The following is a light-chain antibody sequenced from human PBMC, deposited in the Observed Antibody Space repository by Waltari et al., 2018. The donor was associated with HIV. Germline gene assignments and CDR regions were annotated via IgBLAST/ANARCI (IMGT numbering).Light chain of an antibody. CDR1: ALPKQY. Sequence: SYELTQPPSVSVSPGQPARITCSGDALPKQYAYWYQQRPGQAPVAVIYKDSERPSGIPERFSGSSSGTTVTLTISGVQAEDEADYHCQSADSSGTWVFGGGTKLTVL. V-gene: IGLV3-25*03. CDR2: KDS. CDR3: QSADSSGTWV. J-gene: IGLJ3*02.